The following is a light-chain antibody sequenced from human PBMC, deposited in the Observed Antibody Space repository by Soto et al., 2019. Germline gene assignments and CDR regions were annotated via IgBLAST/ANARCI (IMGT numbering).Light chain of an antibody. CDR2: GAS. CDR1: QSVSNNY. J-gene: IGKJ5*01. V-gene: IGKV3D-20*02. CDR3: QQRSNSIT. Sequence: EIVLTQSPGTLSLSPGERATLSCRTSQSVSNNYLAWYQQKPGQAPRLLIYGASTRATGISARFSGSGSGTDFTLTISSLEPEDFAVYYCQQRSNSITFGQGTRLEIK.